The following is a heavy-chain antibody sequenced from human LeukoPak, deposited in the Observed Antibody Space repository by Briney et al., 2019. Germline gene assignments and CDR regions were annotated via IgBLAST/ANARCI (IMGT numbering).Heavy chain of an antibody. CDR1: GFTLSTNY. V-gene: IGHV3-53*01. CDR3: TKTGSGWYGDS. J-gene: IGHJ4*02. CDR2: IYSGGST. Sequence: GGSLRVSCAASGFTLSTNYTSWVRQAPGKGLEWVSVIYSGGSTYYADSVKGRFTISRDISKNTLYLQMNSLRVDDTAVYYCTKTGSGWYGDSWGQGTLVTVSS. D-gene: IGHD6-19*01.